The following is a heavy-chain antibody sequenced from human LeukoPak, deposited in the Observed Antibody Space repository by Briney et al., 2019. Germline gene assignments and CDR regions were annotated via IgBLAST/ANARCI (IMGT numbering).Heavy chain of an antibody. CDR3: ARHTPLIAAAGTFDY. CDR1: GGSISSSSYY. J-gene: IGHJ4*02. V-gene: IGHV4-39*01. CDR2: IYYSGST. D-gene: IGHD6-13*01. Sequence: SETLSLTCTVSGGSISSSSYYWGWIRQPPGKGLEWTGSIYYSGSTYYNPSLKSRVTISVDTSKNQFSLKLSSVTAADTAVYYSARHTPLIAAAGTFDYWGQGTLVTVSS.